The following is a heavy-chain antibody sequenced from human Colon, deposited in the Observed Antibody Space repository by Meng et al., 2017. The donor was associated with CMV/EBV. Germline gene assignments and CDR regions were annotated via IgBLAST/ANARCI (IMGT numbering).Heavy chain of an antibody. D-gene: IGHD2-15*01. V-gene: IGHV1-3*01. CDR3: AREPPLGGYFDY. J-gene: IGHJ4*02. Sequence: SCQASGYPFPSHAIPWVRQAPGQRLGWMGWIGCGNSNTKYSQKFQDRVTITRDTSANTVYMELSSLKSEDTAVYYCAREPPLGGYFDYWGQGTLVTVSS. CDR2: IGCGNSNT. CDR1: GYPFPSHA.